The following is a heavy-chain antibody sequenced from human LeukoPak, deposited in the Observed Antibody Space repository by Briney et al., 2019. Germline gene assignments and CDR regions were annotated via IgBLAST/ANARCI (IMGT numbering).Heavy chain of an antibody. J-gene: IGHJ4*02. CDR1: GFTFSSYS. Sequence: GGSLRLSCAASGFTFSSYSMNWVRQAPGKGLEWVSSISSSSSYIYYADSVKGRFTISRDNAKNSLYLQMNSLRAEDTAVYYCARGMVDFGWLFFFWGQGTLVTVSS. D-gene: IGHD3-9*01. V-gene: IGHV3-21*01. CDR3: ARGMVDFGWLFFF. CDR2: ISSSSSYI.